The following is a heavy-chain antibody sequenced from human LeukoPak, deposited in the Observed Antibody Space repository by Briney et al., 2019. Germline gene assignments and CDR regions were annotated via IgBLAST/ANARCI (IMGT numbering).Heavy chain of an antibody. CDR1: GFTFSEYY. CDR3: ARDDYYYYGMDI. J-gene: IGHJ6*02. Sequence: PGGSLRLSCAASGFTFSEYYMSWISQAPGKGLEWVSYISSSGSTIYYADSVKGRFTISSDNAKNSLYLQMNSLRAEDTAVYYCARDDYYYYGMDIWGQGTTVTVSS. CDR2: ISSSGSTI. V-gene: IGHV3-11*01.